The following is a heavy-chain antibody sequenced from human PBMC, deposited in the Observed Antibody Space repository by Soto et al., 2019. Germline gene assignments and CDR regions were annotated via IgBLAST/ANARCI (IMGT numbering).Heavy chain of an antibody. CDR2: INPATGAA. CDR1: GYPVTAYY. V-gene: IGHV1-2*02. D-gene: IGHD6-19*01. J-gene: IGHJ3*02. CDR3: ARGGGAGVAGSAAFDM. Sequence: QLHLVHSGAVVKKPGASVTVSCSASGYPVTAYYMHWVRQAPGRGLEWMGGINPATGAAKYTQTFQGRVTMTRDTSTSTVFMELSGLTSEDTAVFYCARGGGAGVAGSAAFDMWGQGTLVTVSS.